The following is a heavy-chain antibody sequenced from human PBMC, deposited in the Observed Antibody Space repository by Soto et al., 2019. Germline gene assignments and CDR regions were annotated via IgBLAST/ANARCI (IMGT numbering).Heavy chain of an antibody. D-gene: IGHD1-26*01. J-gene: IGHJ4*02. CDR3: ANFYSGSYSTY. Sequence: GLSLRLSCTATGFTLSYYWMHWVRQAPGKVLVWVSRINSDGSTTNYADSVKVRFTTSRDNAKNTLYLEMNSLRAEDAAVYYCANFYSGSYSTYWGQGTLDTVTS. CDR1: GFTLSYYW. CDR2: INSDGSTT. V-gene: IGHV3-74*01.